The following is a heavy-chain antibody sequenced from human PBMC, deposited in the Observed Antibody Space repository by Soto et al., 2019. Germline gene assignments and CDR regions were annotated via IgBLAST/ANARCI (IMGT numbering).Heavy chain of an antibody. CDR1: GASIRNTGFY. V-gene: IGHV4-61*08. Sequence: QVQLQESGPGLVKPSETLSLTATVSGASIRNTGFYWSWIRQPPGKGLEWIGYIYSSGSTTYNSSLKRRVTISLATSKTQVSLNLTSVTAADTAMYYCARTTASRSLDVWGHGTMVSVSS. J-gene: IGHJ3*01. CDR2: IYSSGST. D-gene: IGHD2-21*02. CDR3: ARTTASRSLDV.